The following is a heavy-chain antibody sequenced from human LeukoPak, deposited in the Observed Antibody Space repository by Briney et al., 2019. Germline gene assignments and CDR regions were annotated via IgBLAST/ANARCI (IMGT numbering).Heavy chain of an antibody. J-gene: IGHJ4*02. Sequence: ASVKVSCKASGYTFTSYYMHWVRQAPGQGLEWMGRINPGSGGTNYAQKFQGRVAMTRDTSISTAYMELSRLRSDDTAVYYCAREQGGSGTYGVDYWGQGTLVTVSS. CDR2: INPGSGGT. CDR1: GYTFTSYY. D-gene: IGHD1-26*01. V-gene: IGHV1-2*06. CDR3: AREQGGSGTYGVDY.